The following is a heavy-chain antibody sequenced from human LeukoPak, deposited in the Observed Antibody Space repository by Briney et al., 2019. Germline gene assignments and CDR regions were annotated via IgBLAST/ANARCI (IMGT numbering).Heavy chain of an antibody. V-gene: IGHV4-38-2*02. CDR1: GYSISSGYY. J-gene: IGHJ4*02. Sequence: PSETLSLTCTVSGYSISSGYYWGWIRQPPGKGLEWIGSIYHSGSTYYNPSLKSRVTISVDTSKNQFSLKLSSVTAADTAVYYCARDGSGDYYDSSGYYPMVYWGQGTLVTVSS. CDR2: IYHSGST. CDR3: ARDGSGDYYDSSGYYPMVY. D-gene: IGHD3-22*01.